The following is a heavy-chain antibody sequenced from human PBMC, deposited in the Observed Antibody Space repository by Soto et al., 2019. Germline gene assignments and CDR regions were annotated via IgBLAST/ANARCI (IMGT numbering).Heavy chain of an antibody. CDR1: GFTFGSYA. J-gene: IGHJ4*02. CDR3: AREVSGSDGMKIFDY. CDR2: VSYDGSQK. Sequence: QVQLVESGGGVVQPGSSLRLSCAASGFTFGSYAVHWVRQAPGEGLEWVAIVSYDGSQKNYADSVRGRFTISRDNSKNTLFLQMESLRAEDTAMYYCAREVSGSDGMKIFDYWGQGTLVTVSS. V-gene: IGHV3-30-3*01. D-gene: IGHD3-10*01.